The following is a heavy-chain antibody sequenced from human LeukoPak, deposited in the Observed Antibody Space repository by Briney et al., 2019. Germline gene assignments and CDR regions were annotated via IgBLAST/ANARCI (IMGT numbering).Heavy chain of an antibody. CDR1: EFTFIDFH. V-gene: IGHV3-11*04. D-gene: IGHD6-6*01. Sequence: GGSLRLSCAASEFTFIDFHMNWIRQAPGKGLEWISHISNTGSTIYYADSVKGRFTISMDNAKNSLYLQVKSLRVEDTGVYYCAREGSRSSFYFDYWGQGTVVTLSS. J-gene: IGHJ4*02. CDR3: AREGSRSSFYFDY. CDR2: ISNTGSTI.